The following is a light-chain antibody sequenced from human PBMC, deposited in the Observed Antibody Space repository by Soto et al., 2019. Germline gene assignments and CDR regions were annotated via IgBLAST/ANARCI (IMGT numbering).Light chain of an antibody. Sequence: EILMTQSPATLSVSPGERATLSCRASQSVSSNLAWYQQKPGQAPRLLIFGASTRATGIPDRFSGSGSGTDFTLTISRLEPEDFGVYYCQQYDDSPHTFGGGTKVDI. CDR2: GAS. V-gene: IGKV3-15*01. CDR1: QSVSSN. J-gene: IGKJ4*01. CDR3: QQYDDSPHT.